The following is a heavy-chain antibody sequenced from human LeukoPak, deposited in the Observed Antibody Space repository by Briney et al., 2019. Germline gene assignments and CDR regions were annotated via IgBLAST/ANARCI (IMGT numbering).Heavy chain of an antibody. J-gene: IGHJ6*02. CDR1: GFTFSSYG. CDR3: TREALVRGVRYHGMDV. CDR2: TSYDGSNK. Sequence: PGGSLRLSCAASGFTFSSYGMHWVRQAPGKGLEWVALTSYDGSNKDYADSVKGRFTISRDNSKNTLYLQMDSLRSEDTAVYYCTREALVRGVRYHGMDVWGQGTTVTVSS. D-gene: IGHD3-10*01. V-gene: IGHV3-30*04.